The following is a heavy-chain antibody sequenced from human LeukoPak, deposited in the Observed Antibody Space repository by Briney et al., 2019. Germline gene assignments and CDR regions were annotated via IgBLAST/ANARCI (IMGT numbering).Heavy chain of an antibody. Sequence: PGRSLRLSCAASGFTFSSYGMHWVRQAPGKGLEWVAVISYDGSNKYYADSVKGRFTISRDNSKNTLYLQMNSLRAEDTAVYHCAKGSGTSCYGRIDFWGQGTLVTVSS. D-gene: IGHD2-2*01. J-gene: IGHJ4*02. CDR2: ISYDGSNK. V-gene: IGHV3-30*18. CDR1: GFTFSSYG. CDR3: AKGSGTSCYGRIDF.